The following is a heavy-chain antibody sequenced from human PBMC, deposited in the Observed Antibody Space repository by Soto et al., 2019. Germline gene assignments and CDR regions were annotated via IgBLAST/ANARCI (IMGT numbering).Heavy chain of an antibody. CDR1: GGSIRPYY. Sequence: QVQLQQSGPGLVKPSETLSLTCTVFGGSIRPYYWSWIRQPPGKDLEWIGYIYYTGSTNYRPSLKSRVTMSLDTSKYLLSLNLNSVTAADTAVYYCARGSPLSSSFPLDYWGQGSLVAVSS. CDR3: ARGSPLSSSFPLDY. V-gene: IGHV4-59*12. D-gene: IGHD6-6*01. CDR2: IYYTGST. J-gene: IGHJ4*02.